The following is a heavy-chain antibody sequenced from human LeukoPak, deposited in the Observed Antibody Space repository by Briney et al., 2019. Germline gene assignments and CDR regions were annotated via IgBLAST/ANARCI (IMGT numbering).Heavy chain of an antibody. CDR1: GFTFSSYG. D-gene: IGHD6-19*01. CDR3: ARDAWGAVAATLDV. CDR2: IWYDGSNK. J-gene: IGHJ6*02. Sequence: PGGSLRLSCAASGFTFSSYGMHWVRQAPGKGLEWVAVIWYDGSNKYYADSVKGRFTISRDNSKNTLYLQMNSLRAEDTAVYYCARDAWGAVAATLDVWGQGTTVTVSS. V-gene: IGHV3-33*01.